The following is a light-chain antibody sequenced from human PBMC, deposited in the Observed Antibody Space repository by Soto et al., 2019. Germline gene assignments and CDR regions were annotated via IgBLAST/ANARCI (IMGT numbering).Light chain of an antibody. CDR1: NIGSKS. CDR3: KVWDNYSDHVV. J-gene: IGLJ2*01. V-gene: IGLV3-21*04. Sequence: SYELTQPPSVSVAPGETATITCGGQNIGSKSVHWYQQKPGQAPVLVIYYDRDRPSVIPELFSGSNSGNTATLTISRVEAGDEADYYCKVWDNYSDHVVFGGGTKLTVL. CDR2: YDR.